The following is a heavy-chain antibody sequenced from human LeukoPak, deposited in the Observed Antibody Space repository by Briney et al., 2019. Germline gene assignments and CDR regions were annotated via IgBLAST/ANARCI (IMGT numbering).Heavy chain of an antibody. D-gene: IGHD6-13*01. CDR2: ISWNSGSI. CDR3: AKGMSGIAAAGTDY. J-gene: IGHJ4*02. CDR1: GFTFDDYA. Sequence: GGSLRLSCAASGFTFDDYAMHWVRQAPGMGLEWVSGISWNSGSIGYADSVKGRFTISRDNAKNSLYLQMNSLRAEDMALYYCAKGMSGIAAAGTDYWGQGTLVTVSS. V-gene: IGHV3-9*03.